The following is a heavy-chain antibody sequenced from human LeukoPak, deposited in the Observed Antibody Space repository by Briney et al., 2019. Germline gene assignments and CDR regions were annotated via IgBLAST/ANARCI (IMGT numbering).Heavy chain of an antibody. V-gene: IGHV3-21*01. CDR1: GFTFSYYN. J-gene: IGHJ4*02. CDR3: ARVFGDILTGFYLD. D-gene: IGHD3-9*01. CDR2: ISSSSSYI. Sequence: PGGSLRLSCAASGFTFSYYNMNWVRQAPGKGLEWVSSISSSSSYIYYSDSVQGRFTISRDNAKNSLYLQMNSLRAEDTAMYYCARVFGDILTGFYLDWGRGTLVTVSS.